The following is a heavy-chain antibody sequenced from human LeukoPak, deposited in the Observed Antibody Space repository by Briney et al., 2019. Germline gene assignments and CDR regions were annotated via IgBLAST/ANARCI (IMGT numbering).Heavy chain of an antibody. Sequence: GGSLRLSCEASGFTFSTHAMNWIRQTPGKGPEWLSVISGDVQTTTYASSVKGRFTISRDNSKNTLYLEMNSLRVEDTAIYYCAKDGYYSSANHFARLHFDLWGRGTRVTVSS. CDR3: AKDGYYSSANHFARLHFDL. D-gene: IGHD3-3*01. J-gene: IGHJ2*01. CDR2: ISGDVQTT. CDR1: GFTFSTHA. V-gene: IGHV3-23*01.